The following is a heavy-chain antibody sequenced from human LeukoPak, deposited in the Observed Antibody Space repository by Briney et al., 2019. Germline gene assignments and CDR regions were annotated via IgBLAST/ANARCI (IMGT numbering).Heavy chain of an antibody. Sequence: ASVKVSCKASGGTFSSYGISWVRQAPGQGLEWMGWISAYNGNTNYAQKLQGRVTMTTDTSTSTAYMELRSLRSDDTAVYYCARESGSNPGDAFDIWGQGTMVTVSS. D-gene: IGHD5-12*01. V-gene: IGHV1-18*01. J-gene: IGHJ3*02. CDR2: ISAYNGNT. CDR3: ARESGSNPGDAFDI. CDR1: GGTFSSYG.